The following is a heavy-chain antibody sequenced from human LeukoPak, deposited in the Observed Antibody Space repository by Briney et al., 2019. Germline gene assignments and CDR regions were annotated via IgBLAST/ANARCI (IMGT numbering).Heavy chain of an antibody. CDR1: GFTFTSSA. V-gene: IGHV1-58*01. CDR3: ASETVGAVPLDY. Sequence: TSVKVSCRASGFTFTSSAVQWVRQARGQRLEWIGWIVVGSGNTNYAQKFQERVSITRDMSTSTDYMELSSLRSEDTAVYYCASETVGAVPLDYWGQGTLVTVSS. D-gene: IGHD1-26*01. J-gene: IGHJ4*02. CDR2: IVVGSGNT.